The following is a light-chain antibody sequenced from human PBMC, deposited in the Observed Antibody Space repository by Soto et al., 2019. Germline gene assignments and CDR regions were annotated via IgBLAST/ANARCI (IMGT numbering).Light chain of an antibody. CDR2: DVS. Sequence: DIQLTQSPSSLSASVGDRVTITCQASQDITNYLNWYRQKPGKAPELLIYDVSNSETGVPSRFSGSGSGTDFTFTISSLQPEDIATYYCQHFDNLPYTFGQGTKLEIK. CDR3: QHFDNLPYT. J-gene: IGKJ2*01. CDR1: QDITNY. V-gene: IGKV1-33*01.